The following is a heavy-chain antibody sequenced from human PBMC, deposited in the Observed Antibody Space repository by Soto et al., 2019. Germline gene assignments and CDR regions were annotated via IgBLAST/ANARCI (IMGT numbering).Heavy chain of an antibody. CDR3: TGSMSFAFDI. Sequence: EVQLVESGGGLVQPGGSLKLSCAASGFNFSDSVMHWVRQVSGNGREWVGRITSTADTYATAYAASVKGRFTVSRDESKHTAYLQMNSLKTEETDVYYCTGSMSFAFDIWGQGTMVHVSS. V-gene: IGHV3-73*01. CDR2: ITSTADTYAT. CDR1: GFNFSDSV. J-gene: IGHJ3*02.